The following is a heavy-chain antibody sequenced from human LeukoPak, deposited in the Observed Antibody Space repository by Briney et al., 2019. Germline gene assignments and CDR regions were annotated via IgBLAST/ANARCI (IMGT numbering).Heavy chain of an antibody. CDR2: INHSEST. Sequence: GSLRLSCAASGFTFSSYSMNWVRQAPGKGLEWIGEINHSESTNYNPSLKSRVTMSVDTSKNQFSLKLSSVTAADTAVYYCARLGSSWTNWFDPWGQGTLVTVSS. J-gene: IGHJ5*02. CDR1: GFTFSSYS. CDR3: ARLGSSWTNWFDP. V-gene: IGHV4-34*01. D-gene: IGHD6-13*01.